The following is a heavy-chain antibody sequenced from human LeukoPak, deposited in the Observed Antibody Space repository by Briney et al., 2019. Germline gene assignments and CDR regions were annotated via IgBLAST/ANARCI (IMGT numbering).Heavy chain of an antibody. V-gene: IGHV4-59*01. CDR3: AGGHYPLEY. CDR1: GGSINSGC. J-gene: IGHJ4*02. D-gene: IGHD1-26*01. Sequence: SETLSLTCSVSGGSINSGCWSWIRQPPGKGLEWIGLLYPSGSTNYNPSLKSRVTISVDTSRTQFSLKLSSMTAADTAVYYCAGGHYPLEYWGQGTLVTVSS. CDR2: LYPSGST.